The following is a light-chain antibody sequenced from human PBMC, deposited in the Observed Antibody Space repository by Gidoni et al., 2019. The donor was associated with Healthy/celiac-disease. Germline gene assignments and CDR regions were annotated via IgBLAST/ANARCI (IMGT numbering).Light chain of an antibody. Sequence: EIVMTQSPATLSVSPGESATLSCRASQSVSSNFAWYQQKTGKAPRLLIYDASTRATGIPARFSGSGSGTEFTLTISSLQSEDFAVYYCKQYNNWPPLTFGGGTKVEIK. V-gene: IGKV3-15*01. J-gene: IGKJ4*01. CDR2: DAS. CDR1: QSVSSN. CDR3: KQYNNWPPLT.